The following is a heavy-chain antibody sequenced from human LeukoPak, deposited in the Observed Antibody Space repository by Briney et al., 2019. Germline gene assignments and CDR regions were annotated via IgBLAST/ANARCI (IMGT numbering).Heavy chain of an antibody. Sequence: GGSLRLSCAAYGLTFSSHWISWVSQAPRKGLEWVANIKLDAREKYYVDSVKCRFTISRDNAKNSRYLQMNSQRGEDTAVYYCAREGGYSYGYAPDYWGQGTLLTVSS. CDR3: AREGGYSYGYAPDY. CDR2: IKLDAREK. J-gene: IGHJ4*02. CDR1: GLTFSSHW. D-gene: IGHD5-18*01. V-gene: IGHV3-7*01.